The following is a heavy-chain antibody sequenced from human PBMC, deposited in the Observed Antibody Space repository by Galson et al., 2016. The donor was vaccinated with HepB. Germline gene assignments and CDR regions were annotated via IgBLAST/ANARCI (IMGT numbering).Heavy chain of an antibody. Sequence: SLRLSCAASGFIFSSYSVTWVRQAPGKGLEWVSSMGTTRGYVFYADSMRGRFTISRENAKNSVYLQMNSMRAEDTAVYYCARYDYDSSGYYPIENWGQGNLVT. D-gene: IGHD3-22*01. V-gene: IGHV3-21*01. CDR3: ARYDYDSSGYYPIEN. J-gene: IGHJ4*02. CDR2: MGTTRGYV. CDR1: GFIFSSYS.